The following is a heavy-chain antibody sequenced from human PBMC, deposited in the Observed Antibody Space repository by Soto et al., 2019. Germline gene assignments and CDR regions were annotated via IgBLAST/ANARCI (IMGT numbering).Heavy chain of an antibody. CDR1: GFTFSNYA. CDR3: AKERLGRGADY. V-gene: IGHV3-23*01. CDR2: ISGGGGNT. Sequence: EVQLLESGGGLVQPGGSLRLSCAASGFTFSNYAMSWVRQTPGKGLEWVSTISGGGGNTYYPDSVKGRFTISRDNSKDTVYLQMNSLRAEETAIYYCAKERLGRGADYWGQGALVTVTS. J-gene: IGHJ4*02.